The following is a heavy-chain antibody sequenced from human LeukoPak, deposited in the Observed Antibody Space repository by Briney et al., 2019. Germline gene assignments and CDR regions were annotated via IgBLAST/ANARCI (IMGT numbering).Heavy chain of an antibody. D-gene: IGHD3-9*01. V-gene: IGHV3-7*01. J-gene: IGHJ3*02. Sequence: SGGSLRLSFAASGFTFSSYWMSWVRQAPGKGLEWVANIKQDGSEKYYVDSVKGRFTISRDNAKNSLYLQMNSLRAEDTAVYYCARERQYYDILTGYGRDAFDIWGQGTMVTVSS. CDR1: GFTFSSYW. CDR2: IKQDGSEK. CDR3: ARERQYYDILTGYGRDAFDI.